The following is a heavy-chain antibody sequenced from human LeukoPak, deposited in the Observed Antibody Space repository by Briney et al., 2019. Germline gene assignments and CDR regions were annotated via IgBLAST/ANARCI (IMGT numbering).Heavy chain of an antibody. J-gene: IGHJ4*02. D-gene: IGHD4/OR15-4a*01. CDR1: GFTLRNYA. Sequence: PGGSLRLSCAASGFTLRNYAMSWVRQAPGKGLEWVSAFSGSGVSTHYADSVKGRFTISRDNSKNTLYLQMNSLRAEDTAVYYCARRAGAYSHPYDYWGQGTLVTVSS. CDR3: ARRAGAYSHPYDY. CDR2: FSGSGVST. V-gene: IGHV3-23*01.